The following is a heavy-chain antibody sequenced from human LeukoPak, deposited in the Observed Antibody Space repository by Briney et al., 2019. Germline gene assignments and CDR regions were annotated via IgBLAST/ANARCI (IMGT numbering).Heavy chain of an antibody. CDR3: AKDRMTYGSGSYLSPDPYYFDY. J-gene: IGHJ4*02. CDR2: ISGVGCST. CDR1: GFMFKIHA. Sequence: GGSLRLSCAASGFMFKIHAMSWVRQAPGKGLEWVSTISGVGCSTYYADSVKGRFTISRDNSKNTMYLQMNSLRAEDTAVYYCAKDRMTYGSGSYLSPDPYYFDYWGQGTLVTVSS. V-gene: IGHV3-23*01. D-gene: IGHD3-10*01.